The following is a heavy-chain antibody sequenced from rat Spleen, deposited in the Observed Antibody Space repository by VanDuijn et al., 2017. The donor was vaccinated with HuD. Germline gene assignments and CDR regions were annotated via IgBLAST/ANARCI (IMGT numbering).Heavy chain of an antibody. D-gene: IGHD1-11*01. Sequence: EVQLVESGGGLVQPGRSLKLSCAASGFTFSDYNMAWVRQAPKKGLEWVATISYDDSSTYYRDSVKGRFTISRDNAKSTLYLQMDSLRSEDTATYYCARHGGLRNWFASWGQGTRVTVSS. J-gene: IGHJ3*01. CDR3: ARHGGLRNWFAS. CDR2: ISYDDSST. V-gene: IGHV5-7*01. CDR1: GFTFSDYN.